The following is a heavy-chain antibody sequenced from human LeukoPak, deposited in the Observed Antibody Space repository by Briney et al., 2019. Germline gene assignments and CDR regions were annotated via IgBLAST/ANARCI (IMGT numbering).Heavy chain of an antibody. CDR3: AKDNWFDP. Sequence: GGSLRLSCAASGFSIDDYAMHWVRQAPGKGLEWVSGITWNSGIIGYADSVKGRFTISRDNAKNSLYLEMNSLRPEDTAFYYCAKDNWFDPWGQGTLVTVSS. V-gene: IGHV3-9*01. CDR1: GFSIDDYA. J-gene: IGHJ5*02. CDR2: ITWNSGII.